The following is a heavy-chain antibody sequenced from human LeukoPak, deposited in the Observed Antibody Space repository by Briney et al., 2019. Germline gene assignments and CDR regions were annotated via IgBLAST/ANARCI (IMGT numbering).Heavy chain of an antibody. J-gene: IGHJ4*02. CDR1: GFTFSSYV. V-gene: IGHV3-48*02. CDR2: INHNGKTI. Sequence: GGSLRLSCAASGFTFSSYVMSWVRQAPGKGLEWVSYINHNGKTIYYADSVKGRFTISRDNAKNSLYLQMNSLRDEDTAVYYCARDNDWAFDYWGQGTLVTVSS. CDR3: ARDNDWAFDY. D-gene: IGHD3-9*01.